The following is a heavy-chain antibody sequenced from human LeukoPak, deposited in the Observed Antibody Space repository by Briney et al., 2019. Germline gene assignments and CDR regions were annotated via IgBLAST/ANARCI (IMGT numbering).Heavy chain of an antibody. CDR2: ISSNGGST. J-gene: IGHJ3*02. V-gene: IGHV3-64*04. D-gene: IGHD4-23*01. CDR3: AKISPLDYGGKPWALDI. Sequence: PGGSLRLSCSASGFTLSYSAMHWVRQAPGKGREYVSAISSNGGSTYYADSVKGRFTISRDNSKNTLYLQMNSLRAEDTAAYYCAKISPLDYGGKPWALDIWGQGTMVTVSS. CDR1: GFTLSYSA.